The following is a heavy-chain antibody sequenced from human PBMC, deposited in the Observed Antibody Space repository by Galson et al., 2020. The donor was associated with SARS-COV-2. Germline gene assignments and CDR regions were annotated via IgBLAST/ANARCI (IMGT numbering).Heavy chain of an antibody. J-gene: IGHJ1*01. Sequence: GGSLRLSCSASGFTFSSSFMDWVRQAPGKGLEWVASISSSGDDTHHADSVEGRLTVSRDNSKNTHYLQMDSLSAEDTAVYYCAKPVFARTGPEYLQFWGQGTLLTVSS. CDR1: GFTFSSSF. V-gene: IGHV3-23*01. CDR2: ISSSGDDT. D-gene: IGHD2-21*01. CDR3: AKPVFARTGPEYLQF.